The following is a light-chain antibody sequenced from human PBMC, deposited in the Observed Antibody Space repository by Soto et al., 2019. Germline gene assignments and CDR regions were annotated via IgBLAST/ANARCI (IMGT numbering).Light chain of an antibody. J-gene: IGKJ1*01. CDR1: QTISSW. Sequence: DIQMTQSSFTLSGSVRDRVTIRFRSSQTISSWLAWYQQKPGKAPKLLIYKASTLKSGVPSRFSGSGSGTEFTLTISSLQPDDFATCYCQHYNSYSEAFGQGTKVDI. CDR3: QHYNSYSEA. CDR2: KAS. V-gene: IGKV1-5*03.